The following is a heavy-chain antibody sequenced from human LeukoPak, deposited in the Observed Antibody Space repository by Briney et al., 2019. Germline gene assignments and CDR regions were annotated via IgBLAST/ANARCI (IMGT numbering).Heavy chain of an antibody. V-gene: IGHV4-39*01. Sequence: PSETLSLTCTVAGGSISSSSYYWGWIPEPPGKGREGIGSIYYSRSTYYNPSVKSRVTISVDKAKKQFSLKRSSVTAADTAVYYCARHDHGGSWYANYYYYYGMDVWGQGTTVTVSS. CDR3: ARHDHGGSWYANYYYYYGMDV. CDR1: GGSISSSSYY. D-gene: IGHD6-13*01. CDR2: IYYSRST. J-gene: IGHJ6*02.